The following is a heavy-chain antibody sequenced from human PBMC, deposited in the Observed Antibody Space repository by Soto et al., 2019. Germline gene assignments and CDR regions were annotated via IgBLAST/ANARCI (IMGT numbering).Heavy chain of an antibody. CDR2: IYPGDSDA. J-gene: IGHJ5*02. CDR1: GYSFTSYW. CDR3: ARALGYCSTTSCYSVEPSNWFDP. Sequence: GESLKISRKGSGYSFTSYWIGWVRQIPGKGLEYMGIIYPGDSDARYSPSFQGQVTISADKSISTAYLQWSSLKASDTAIYYCARALGYCSTTSCYSVEPSNWFDPWGQGTLVTVSS. V-gene: IGHV5-51*01. D-gene: IGHD2-2*01.